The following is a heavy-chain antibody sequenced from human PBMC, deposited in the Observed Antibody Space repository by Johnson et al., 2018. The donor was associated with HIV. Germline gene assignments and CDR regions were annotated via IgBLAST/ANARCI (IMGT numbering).Heavy chain of an antibody. V-gene: IGHV3-30*02. CDR3: AKATTGSDAFDI. D-gene: IGHD1-1*01. CDR2: IRYDGSNK. CDR1: GFTFSSYG. J-gene: IGHJ3*02. Sequence: QVQLVESGGGAVQPGGSLRPSRAASGFTFSSYGMHWVRQAPGTGLEWVAFIRYDGSNKYYADSVKGRFTISRDNSKNTLYLQMNSLRAEDTAVYYCAKATTGSDAFDIWGQGTMVTVSS.